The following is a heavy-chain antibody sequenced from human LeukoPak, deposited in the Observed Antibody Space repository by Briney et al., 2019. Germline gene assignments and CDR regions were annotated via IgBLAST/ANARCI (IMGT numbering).Heavy chain of an antibody. J-gene: IGHJ4*02. D-gene: IGHD1-7*01. CDR3: ARGIWNYPYY. CDR2: ISSGSSTI. CDR1: GFTFSSYS. V-gene: IGHV3-48*01. Sequence: GGSLRLSCAASGFTFSSYSMNWVRQAPGKGLEWVSYISSGSSTIYYADSVKGRFTISRDNAKNSLYLQMNSLRAEDTAVYYCARGIWNYPYYWGQGTLVTVSS.